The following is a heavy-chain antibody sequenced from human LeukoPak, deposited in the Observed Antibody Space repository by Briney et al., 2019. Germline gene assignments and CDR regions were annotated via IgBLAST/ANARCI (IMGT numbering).Heavy chain of an antibody. J-gene: IGHJ2*01. CDR1: GGSISSGGYS. CDR2: IYHSGST. CDR3: ARDPLQDSSSWYGPNWYFDL. V-gene: IGHV4-30-2*01. Sequence: PSETLSLTCAVSGGSISSGGYSWSWIRQPPGKGLEWIGYIYHSGSTYYNPSLKSRVTISVDRSKNQFSLKLSSVTAADTAVYYCARDPLQDSSSWYGPNWYFDLWGRGTLVTVSS. D-gene: IGHD6-13*01.